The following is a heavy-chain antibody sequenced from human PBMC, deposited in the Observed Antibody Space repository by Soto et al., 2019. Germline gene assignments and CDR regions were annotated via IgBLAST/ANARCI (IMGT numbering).Heavy chain of an antibody. CDR3: AREITYGGGSFSLGL. J-gene: IGHJ4*02. Sequence: ASVKVSCKTSGYFFTSHYIHWVRLAPGRGLEWMGRINPNNGDTNSPQKFQGRVTMTSDTSISTAYMEMSGLRSDDTALYYCAREITYGGGSFSLGLWGQGTLVTVTS. CDR1: GYFFTSHY. V-gene: IGHV1-2*06. D-gene: IGHD3-10*01. CDR2: INPNNGDT.